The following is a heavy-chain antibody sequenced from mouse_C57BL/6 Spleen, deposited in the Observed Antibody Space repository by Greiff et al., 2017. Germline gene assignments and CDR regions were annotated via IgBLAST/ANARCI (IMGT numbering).Heavy chain of an antibody. D-gene: IGHD4-1*01. CDR3: ARSGLGRYFDV. CDR1: GFTFSSYA. CDR2: ISDGGSYT. V-gene: IGHV5-4*01. J-gene: IGHJ1*03. Sequence: SGGGLVKPGGSLKLSCAASGFTFSSYAMSWVRQTPEKRLEWVATISDGGSYTYYPDNVKGRFTISRDNAKNNLYLQMSHLKSEDTAMYYCARSGLGRYFDVWGTGTTVTVSS.